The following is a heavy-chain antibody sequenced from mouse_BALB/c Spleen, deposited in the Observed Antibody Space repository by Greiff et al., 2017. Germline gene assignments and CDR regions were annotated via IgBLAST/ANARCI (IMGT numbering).Heavy chain of an antibody. CDR2: INSNGGST. J-gene: IGHJ4*01. D-gene: IGHD4-1*01. CDR1: GFTFSSYG. CDR3: ARANWAYAMDY. Sequence: EVMLVESGGGLVQPGGSLKLSCAASGFTFSSYGMSWVRQTPDKRLELVATINSNGGSTYYPDSVKGRFTISRDNAKNTLYLQMSSLKSEDTAMYYCARANWAYAMDYWGQGTSVTVSS. V-gene: IGHV5-6-3*01.